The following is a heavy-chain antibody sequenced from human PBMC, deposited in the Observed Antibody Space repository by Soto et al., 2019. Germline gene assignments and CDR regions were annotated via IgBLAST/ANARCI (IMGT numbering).Heavy chain of an antibody. J-gene: IGHJ4*02. D-gene: IGHD2-21*01. CDR1: GFTFRNYN. CDR2: ISTGGAYM. Sequence: EVQLVESGGGLVKAGGSLRLFCTASGFTFRNYNMNWVSQAPGKGLEWVSSISTGGAYMFYADSVKGRFTISRDNAQNSLFLQIVSPRAEDTAVYYCARDIASPGGDYFDSWGQGTLVTVSS. CDR3: ARDIASPGGDYFDS. V-gene: IGHV3-21*06.